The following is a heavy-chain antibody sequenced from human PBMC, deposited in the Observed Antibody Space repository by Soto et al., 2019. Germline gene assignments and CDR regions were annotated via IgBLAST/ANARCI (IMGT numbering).Heavy chain of an antibody. J-gene: IGHJ6*02. Sequence: PGGSLRLSCAASGFTLSSYSMNWVRQAPGKGLEWVSYISSSSSTIYYADSVKGRFTISRDNAKNSLYLQMNSLRAEDTAVYYCAREGSGIRIRYFDWLVTPDYYYGMDVWGQGTTVTVSS. CDR1: GFTLSSYS. CDR2: ISSSSSTI. V-gene: IGHV3-48*01. CDR3: AREGSGIRIRYFDWLVTPDYYYGMDV. D-gene: IGHD3-9*01.